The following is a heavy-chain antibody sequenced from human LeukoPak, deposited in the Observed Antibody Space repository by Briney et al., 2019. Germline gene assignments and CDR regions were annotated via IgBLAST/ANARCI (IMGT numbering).Heavy chain of an antibody. J-gene: IGHJ4*02. CDR3: ATHSITFIRGVIDY. CDR2: ISYHGSNK. CDR1: GFTFSSYP. Sequence: GRSLRLSCAASGFTFSSYPMHWVRQAPGKGLEWVTFISYHGSNKFYADSVKGRFTISRDHSKNTLYLQMNSLRVEDTATYYCATHSITFIRGVIDYWGRGTLVMVSS. D-gene: IGHD3-10*01. V-gene: IGHV3-30-3*01.